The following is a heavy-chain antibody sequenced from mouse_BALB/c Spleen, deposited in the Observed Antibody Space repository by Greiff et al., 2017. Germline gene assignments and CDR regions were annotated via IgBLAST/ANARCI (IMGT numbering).Heavy chain of an antibody. CDR3: ARSTGRDYFDY. D-gene: IGHD4-1*02. J-gene: IGHJ2*01. Sequence: VQLKESGPELVKPGASVKMSCKASGYTFTSYVMHWVKQKPGQGLEWIGYINPYNDGTKYNEKFKGKATLTSDKSSSTAYMELSSLTSEDSAVYYCARSTGRDYFDYWGQGTTLTVSS. CDR1: GYTFTSYV. CDR2: INPYNDGT. V-gene: IGHV1-14*01.